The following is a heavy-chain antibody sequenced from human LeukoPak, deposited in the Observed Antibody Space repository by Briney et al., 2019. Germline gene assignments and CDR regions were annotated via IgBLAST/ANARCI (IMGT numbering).Heavy chain of an antibody. J-gene: IGHJ4*02. V-gene: IGHV3-43D*04. CDR2: ISWDGGST. Sequence: TGGSLRLSCAASGFTFDDYAMHWVRQAPGKGLEWVSLISWDGGSTCYADSVKGRFTISRDNSKNSLYLQMNSLRAEDTALYYCAKVAVAGTKVYYFDYWGQGTLVTVSS. CDR3: AKVAVAGTKVYYFDY. CDR1: GFTFDDYA. D-gene: IGHD6-19*01.